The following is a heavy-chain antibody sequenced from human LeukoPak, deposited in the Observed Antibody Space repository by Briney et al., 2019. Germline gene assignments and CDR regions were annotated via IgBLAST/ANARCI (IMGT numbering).Heavy chain of an antibody. D-gene: IGHD6-19*01. CDR2: IKQDGSEK. CDR1: GFTFSSYA. J-gene: IGHJ4*02. V-gene: IGHV3-7*01. Sequence: GGSLRLSCAASGFTFSSYAMSWVRQAPGKGLEWVANIKQDGSEKYYVDSVKGRFTISRDNAKNSLYLQMNSLRAEDTAVYYCATFSSGWYEYYFDYWGQGTLVTVSS. CDR3: ATFSSGWYEYYFDY.